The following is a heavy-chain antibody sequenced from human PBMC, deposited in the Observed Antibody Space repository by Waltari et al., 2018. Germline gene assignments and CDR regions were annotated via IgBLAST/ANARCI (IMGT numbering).Heavy chain of an antibody. Sequence: QVQLEESGPGLVNPSQTLSLTCSVSGGSIIRGYYYWTWIRQSPRKGLEWIGHIYYYGTTSYNPSLMGRTSISLDTSKNHFSLKLSSVAAADAALYYCARSVYGDYGGRFFDYWGQGILVTVSS. J-gene: IGHJ4*02. D-gene: IGHD4-17*01. CDR3: ARSVYGDYGGRFFDY. V-gene: IGHV4-30-4*08. CDR2: IYYYGTT. CDR1: GGSIIRGYYY.